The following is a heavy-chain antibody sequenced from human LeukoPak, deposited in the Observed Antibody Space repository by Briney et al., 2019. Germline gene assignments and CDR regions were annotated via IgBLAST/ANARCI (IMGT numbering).Heavy chain of an antibody. CDR1: GFTFSSYG. D-gene: IGHD6-13*01. CDR3: ARDGSSWYEGYYFDY. J-gene: IGHJ4*02. Sequence: PGGSLRLPCAASGFTFSSYGMHWVRQAPGKGLEWVAVIWYDGSNKYYADSVKGRFTISRDNSKNTLYLQMNSLRAEDTAVYYCARDGSSWYEGYYFDYWGQGTLDTVSS. CDR2: IWYDGSNK. V-gene: IGHV3-33*01.